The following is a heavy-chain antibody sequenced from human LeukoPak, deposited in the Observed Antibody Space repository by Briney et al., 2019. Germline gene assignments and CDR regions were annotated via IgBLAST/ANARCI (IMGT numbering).Heavy chain of an antibody. D-gene: IGHD3-9*01. J-gene: IGHJ4*02. CDR2: ISSSGGST. V-gene: IGHV3-23*01. CDR1: GFTFSSYA. CDR3: AKMAMHYDILTGYSDY. Sequence: GGSLRLSCAASGFTFSSYAMSWVRQAPRKGLEWVSAISSSGGSTYYADSVKGRFTISRDNSKNTLYLQMNSLRAEDTAVYYCAKMAMHYDILTGYSDYWGQGTLVTVSS.